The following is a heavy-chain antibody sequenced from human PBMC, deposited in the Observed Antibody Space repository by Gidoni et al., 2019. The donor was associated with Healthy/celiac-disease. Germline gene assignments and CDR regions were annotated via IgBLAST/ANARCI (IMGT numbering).Heavy chain of an antibody. V-gene: IGHV3-30*18. J-gene: IGHJ4*02. CDR3: AKADESGYDSLFSYFDY. D-gene: IGHD5-12*01. CDR1: GFTFSSYG. Sequence: QVQLVESGGGVVQPGRSLRLSCAASGFTFSSYGMHWVRQAPGKGLEWVAVISYDGSNKYYADSVKGRFTISRDNSKNTLYLQMNSLRAEDTAVYYCAKADESGYDSLFSYFDYWGQGTLVTVSS. CDR2: ISYDGSNK.